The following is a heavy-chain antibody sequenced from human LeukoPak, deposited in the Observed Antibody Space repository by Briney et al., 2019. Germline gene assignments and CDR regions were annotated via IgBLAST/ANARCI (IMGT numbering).Heavy chain of an antibody. D-gene: IGHD2-2*01. CDR3: VVILVPGGVWHFDL. CDR2: IYSGGGTTK. CDR1: GLTFRNYG. V-gene: IGHV3-33*03. J-gene: IGHJ2*01. Sequence: GTPLRLSCVASGLTFRNYGFHWVRQAPGKGLEWVAIIYSGGGTTKYYAESVKYRFTITRDDSRDTLYLQMNSLRAEDTAVYYCVVILVPGGVWHFDLWGRGTLVTVSS.